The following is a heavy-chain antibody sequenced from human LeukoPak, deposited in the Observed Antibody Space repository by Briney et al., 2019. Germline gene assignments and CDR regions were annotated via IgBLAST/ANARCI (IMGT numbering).Heavy chain of an antibody. J-gene: IGHJ6*02. Sequence: ASVKVSCKASGYTFTSYDINWVRQATGQGLEWMGWMNPNSGNTGYAQKFQGRVTMTRNTSISTAYMELSSLRSEDTAVYYCARPAVLRYFDWLGTDPVGRRGMDVWGQGTTVTVSS. CDR1: GYTFTSYD. CDR2: MNPNSGNT. V-gene: IGHV1-8*01. CDR3: ARPAVLRYFDWLGTDPVGRRGMDV. D-gene: IGHD3-9*01.